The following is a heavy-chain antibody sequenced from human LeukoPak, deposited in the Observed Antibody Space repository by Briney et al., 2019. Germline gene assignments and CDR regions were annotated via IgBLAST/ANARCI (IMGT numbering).Heavy chain of an antibody. J-gene: IGHJ5*02. V-gene: IGHV4-39*01. CDR3: ARHEYSGSYYGLSWFDP. Sequence: PSETLSLTCTVSGGSISSSGYYWGWIRQPPGKGLEWIARIYYSGRTYYSPSLKSRVTISVDTTKNQLSLKLSSLTAADTAVYYCARHEYSGSYYGLSWFDPWGQGTLVTVSS. CDR2: IYYSGRT. CDR1: GGSISSSGYY. D-gene: IGHD1-26*01.